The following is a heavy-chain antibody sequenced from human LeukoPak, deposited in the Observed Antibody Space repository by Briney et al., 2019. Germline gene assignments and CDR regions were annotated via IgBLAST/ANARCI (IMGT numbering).Heavy chain of an antibody. CDR3: ARVRYYYMDV. Sequence: GGSLRLSCEVSGLIFSNFAMAWVRQAPGKGLEWVSLITGTSGRTYYAASVKGRFTISRDNSKNTVYLQMDNLRAEDMAVYYCARVRYYYMDVWGKGTTVTVSS. CDR2: ITGTSGRT. V-gene: IGHV3-23*01. J-gene: IGHJ6*03. CDR1: GLIFSNFA.